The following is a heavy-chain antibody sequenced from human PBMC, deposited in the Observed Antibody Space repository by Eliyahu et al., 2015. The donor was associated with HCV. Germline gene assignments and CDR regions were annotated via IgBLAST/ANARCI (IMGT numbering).Heavy chain of an antibody. J-gene: IGHJ4*02. V-gene: IGHV1-2*06. CDR1: GYTXXXYY. D-gene: IGHD3-22*01. Sequence: QVQLVQSGAEVKEPGASMKVSCKTSGYTXXXYYXHWVRQAPGQGLEWXGRINPNSGDTISAQKFQGRVTMTRDTSISTAYMELSRLRSDDTAVYYCARDDYYDSSGYYLFDLWGQGTLVTVSS. CDR2: INPNSGDT. CDR3: ARDDYYDSSGYYLFDL.